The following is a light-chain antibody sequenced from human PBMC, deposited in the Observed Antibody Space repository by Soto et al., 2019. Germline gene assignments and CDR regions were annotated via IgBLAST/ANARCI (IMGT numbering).Light chain of an antibody. J-gene: IGKJ3*01. CDR1: QAIGSY. CDR3: KQVDSYPPT. CDR2: SAS. Sequence: IQLTQSPSSLSASVGDTVTITCRASQAIGSYFAWYQQRPGTAPKLLIYSASTLHSGVPSRFSGSGSGTDFTLTISSLQPEDFATSYCKQVDSYPPTFGPGTTVEI. V-gene: IGKV1-9*01.